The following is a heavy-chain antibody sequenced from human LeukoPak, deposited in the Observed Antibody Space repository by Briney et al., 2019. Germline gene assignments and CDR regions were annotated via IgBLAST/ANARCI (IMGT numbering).Heavy chain of an antibody. CDR2: IYTSGST. V-gene: IGHV4-4*09. J-gene: IGHJ5*02. CDR3: ARGPTVRGVIIRNWFDP. CDR1: GGSISSYY. D-gene: IGHD3-10*01. Sequence: SETLSLTCTVSGGSISSYYWSWIRQPPGKGLEWIGYIYTSGSTNYNPSLKSRVTISVDTSKNQFSLKLSSVTAADTAVYYCARGPTVRGVIIRNWFDPWGQGTLVTVSS.